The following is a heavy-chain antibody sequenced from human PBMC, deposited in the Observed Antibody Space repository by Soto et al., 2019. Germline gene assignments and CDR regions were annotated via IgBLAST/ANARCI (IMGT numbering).Heavy chain of an antibody. Sequence: QVQLVESGGGVVQPGRSLRLSCAASGFTFSSYGMHWVRQAPGKGLEWVAVIRYDGSNKYYADSVKGRFTISRDNSKNTLYLQMNSLRAEDTAVYYCARASASRYCSGGSCYLGFDYWGQGTLVTVSS. CDR3: ARASASRYCSGGSCYLGFDY. D-gene: IGHD2-15*01. CDR2: IRYDGSNK. J-gene: IGHJ4*02. V-gene: IGHV3-33*01. CDR1: GFTFSSYG.